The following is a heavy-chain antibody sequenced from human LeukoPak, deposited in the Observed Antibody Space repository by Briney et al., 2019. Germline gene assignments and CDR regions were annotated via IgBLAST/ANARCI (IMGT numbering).Heavy chain of an antibody. CDR1: GFPFNNYW. CDR2: INSDGTR. J-gene: IGHJ1*01. CDR3: ATASIPAAGRVYFQH. D-gene: IGHD6-13*01. Sequence: GGSLRLSCAASGFPFNNYWMHWVRQAPGEGLVWVSRINSDGTRTYADSVKGRFTISRDNSKNTLYLQMNSLRAEDTAVYYCATASIPAAGRVYFQHWGQGTLVTVSS. V-gene: IGHV3-74*01.